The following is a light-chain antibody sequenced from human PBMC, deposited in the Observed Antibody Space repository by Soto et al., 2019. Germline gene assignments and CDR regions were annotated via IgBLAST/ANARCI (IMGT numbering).Light chain of an antibody. CDR1: SRDVGGYDF. CDR2: DVN. CDR3: TSYTRNDILL. V-gene: IGLV2-11*01. J-gene: IGLJ3*02. Sequence: QSVLTQPRSVSGSPGQSVTISCTGTSRDVGGYDFVSWYQKHPGKAPRLMIYDVNKRPSGVPDRFSGSKSGSSASLTISGLQPEDEADYYCTSYTRNDILLFGGGTKLTVL.